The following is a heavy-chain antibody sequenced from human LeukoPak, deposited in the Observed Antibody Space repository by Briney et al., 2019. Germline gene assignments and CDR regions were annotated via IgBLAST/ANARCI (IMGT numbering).Heavy chain of an antibody. D-gene: IGHD3-22*01. Sequence: QPGGSLRLSCAASGFTFSSYGMHWVRQAPGKGLEWVAVISYDGSNKYYADSVKGRFTISRDNSKNTLYLQMNRLRAEDTAVYYCVKGGDYHSGGYYHPPRYWGQGTLVTVSS. CDR1: GFTFSSYG. CDR3: VKGGDYHSGGYYHPPRY. V-gene: IGHV3-30*18. CDR2: ISYDGSNK. J-gene: IGHJ4*02.